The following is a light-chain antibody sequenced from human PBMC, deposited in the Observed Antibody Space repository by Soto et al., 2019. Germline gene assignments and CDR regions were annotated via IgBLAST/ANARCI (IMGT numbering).Light chain of an antibody. J-gene: IGKJ4*01. Sequence: DIQITQSPSSLSASVGDRVTITCLSSQSISSYLNWYQQKPGKAPKLLIFAASSLQSGVPSRFSGSGSGTDFAFTISNLQPEDFATYFCQQSFSTPLTFGGGTKVDIK. V-gene: IGKV1-39*01. CDR1: QSISSY. CDR2: AAS. CDR3: QQSFSTPLT.